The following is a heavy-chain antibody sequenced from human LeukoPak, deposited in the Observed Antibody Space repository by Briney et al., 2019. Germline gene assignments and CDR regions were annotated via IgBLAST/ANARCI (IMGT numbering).Heavy chain of an antibody. V-gene: IGHV3-7*01. J-gene: IGHJ4*02. CDR3: ARGPNSNWSGLDF. D-gene: IGHD6-6*01. Sequence: GGSLRLSCAASGFTFSSYWMSWVRQAPGKGLEWVANIKQDGSEKYYADSVKGRFTVSRDNAKNTLYLQVNNLRAEDTAVYYCARGPNSNWSGLDFWGQGTLLTVSS. CDR2: IKQDGSEK. CDR1: GFTFSSYW.